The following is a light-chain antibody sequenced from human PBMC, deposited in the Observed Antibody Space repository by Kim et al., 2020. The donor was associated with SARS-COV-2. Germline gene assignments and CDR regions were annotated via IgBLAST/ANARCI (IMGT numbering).Light chain of an antibody. V-gene: IGKV3-11*01. CDR3: QQRSSWPLT. CDR1: QSVSTY. Sequence: EIVLTQSPATLSLSPGERATLSCRASQSVSTYLAWYQQKPGQAPRLLVYAASNRATGIPARFSGGGSGADFTLTISSLEPEDFAVYYCQQRSSWPLTFGGGTKVDIK. CDR2: AAS. J-gene: IGKJ4*01.